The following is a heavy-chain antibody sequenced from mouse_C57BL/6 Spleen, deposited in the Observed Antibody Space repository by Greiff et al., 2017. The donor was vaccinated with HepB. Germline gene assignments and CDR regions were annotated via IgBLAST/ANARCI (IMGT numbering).Heavy chain of an antibody. Sequence: EVQLQQSGPELVKPGASVKISCKASGYTFTDYYMNWVKQSHGKSLEWIGDINPNNGGTSYNQKFKGKATLTVDKSSSTAYMELRSLTSEDSAVYYCARNYYSNYGWYFDVWGTGTTVTVSS. CDR3: ARNYYSNYGWYFDV. CDR1: GYTFTDYY. J-gene: IGHJ1*03. V-gene: IGHV1-26*01. D-gene: IGHD2-5*01. CDR2: INPNNGGT.